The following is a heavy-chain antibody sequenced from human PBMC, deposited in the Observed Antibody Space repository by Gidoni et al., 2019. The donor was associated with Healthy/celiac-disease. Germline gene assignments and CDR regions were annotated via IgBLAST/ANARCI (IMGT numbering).Heavy chain of an antibody. CDR3: TTSGIVVGYDSSGYYWPFDI. V-gene: IGHV3-15*01. D-gene: IGHD3-22*01. CDR2: VKSKTDGGTT. J-gene: IGHJ3*02. CDR1: GFTFSNAW. Sequence: EVQLVESGGGLVKPGGSLRLSCAASGFTFSNAWMNWVGQAPGKGLEWVGRVKSKTDGGTTDYAAPVTGRFTISRDDSKNTLYLQMNSLKTEDTAVYYCTTSGIVVGYDSSGYYWPFDIWGQGTMVTVSS.